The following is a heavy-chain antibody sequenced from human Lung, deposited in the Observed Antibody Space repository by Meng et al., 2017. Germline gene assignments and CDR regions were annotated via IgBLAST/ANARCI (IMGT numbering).Heavy chain of an antibody. CDR1: GGAISSGCYC. CDR2: IYYSGST. Sequence: GPGLVTPTQASALTCTVSGGAISSGCYCWSWIPQHPGKGLEWIGYIYYSGSTYSYPSLKSRVTISVDTSKNQFSLKLSSVTAADTAVYYCAREPYYYGSGSYSSYWYFDLWGRGTLVTVSS. CDR3: AREPYYYGSGSYSSYWYFDL. V-gene: IGHV4-31*03. D-gene: IGHD3-10*01. J-gene: IGHJ2*01.